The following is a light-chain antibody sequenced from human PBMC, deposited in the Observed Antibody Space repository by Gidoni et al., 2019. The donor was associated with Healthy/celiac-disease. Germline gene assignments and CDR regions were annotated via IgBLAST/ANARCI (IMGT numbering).Light chain of an antibody. Sequence: QAVVTQEPSLTVSPGGTVTPTCCSSTGAVTSGHYPYWFQQKPGQAPRTLIYDTSNKHSWTPARFSGSLLGGKAALTLSGAQPEDEAEYYCLLSYSGARPEVFGGGTKLTVL. CDR1: TGAVTSGHY. V-gene: IGLV7-46*01. CDR2: DTS. CDR3: LLSYSGARPEV. J-gene: IGLJ2*01.